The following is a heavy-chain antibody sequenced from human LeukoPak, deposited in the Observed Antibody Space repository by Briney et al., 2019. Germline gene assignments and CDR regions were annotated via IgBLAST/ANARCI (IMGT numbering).Heavy chain of an antibody. D-gene: IGHD2-2*01. J-gene: IGHJ4*02. CDR1: GYSISSGYY. Sequence: PSETLSLTCTVSGYSISSGYYWGWIRQPPGKGLEWIGSMYHSGSTYYNPSLKSRVTISVDTSKNQFSLKMKSVTAADTAVYYCGRLGGPAAATLLDYWGQGTLVTVSS. CDR2: MYHSGST. V-gene: IGHV4-38-2*02. CDR3: GRLGGPAAATLLDY.